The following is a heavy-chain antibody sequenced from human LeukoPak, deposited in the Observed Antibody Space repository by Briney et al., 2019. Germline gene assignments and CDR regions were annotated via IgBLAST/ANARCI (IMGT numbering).Heavy chain of an antibody. CDR1: GFTFSSYA. V-gene: IGHV3-23*01. CDR2: ISGSGGST. D-gene: IGHD4-23*01. Sequence: GGSLRLSCAASGFTFSSYAIIWVRQAPGKGLEWVSGISGSGGSTFYADSVKGRFTISRDNSKNTLYLLINSLRAEDTAVYYCAKDGTTVVRGLFDKWGPGTMVTVSS. J-gene: IGHJ3*02. CDR3: AKDGTTVVRGLFDK.